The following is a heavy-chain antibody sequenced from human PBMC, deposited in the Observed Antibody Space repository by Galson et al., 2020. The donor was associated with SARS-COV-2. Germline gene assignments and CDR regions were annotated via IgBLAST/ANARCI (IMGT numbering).Heavy chain of an antibody. J-gene: IGHJ4*02. CDR3: ARSLI. D-gene: IGHD3-16*01. V-gene: IGHV3-7*03. Sequence: GGSLRLSCAASGFTFSCYSMTWVRQAPGKGLEWVATIKQDGGDKYYVDSVKGRFTISRDNAKNSLYLQMNSLRAEDTAVYYCARSLIWGQGTLVTVSS. CDR2: IKQDGGDK. CDR1: GFTFSCYS.